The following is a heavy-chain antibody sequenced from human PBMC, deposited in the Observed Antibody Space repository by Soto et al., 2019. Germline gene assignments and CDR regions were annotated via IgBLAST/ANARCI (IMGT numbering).Heavy chain of an antibody. V-gene: IGHV3-74*01. J-gene: IGHJ6*02. D-gene: IGHD1-26*01. Sequence: GGSLRLSCAASGFTFSSYWMHWVRQAPGKGLVWVSRINSDGGSTSYADSVKGRFTISRDNAKNTLYLQMNSLRAEDTAVYYCARWDLKLGRYYYYGMDVWGQGTTVTVCS. CDR2: INSDGGST. CDR3: ARWDLKLGRYYYYGMDV. CDR1: GFTFSSYW.